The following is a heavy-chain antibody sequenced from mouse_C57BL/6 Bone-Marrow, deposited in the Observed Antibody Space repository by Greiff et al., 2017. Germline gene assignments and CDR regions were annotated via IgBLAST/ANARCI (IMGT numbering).Heavy chain of an antibody. V-gene: IGHV1-50*01. CDR3: ARDDYDDYFDY. CDR1: GYTFTSYW. J-gene: IGHJ2*01. Sequence: VQLQQPGAELVKLGASVKLSCKASGYTFTSYWMQWVKQRPGQGLEWIGEIDPSDSYTNYNQKFKGKATLTVDTSSSTAYMQLSSLTSEDSAVYYCARDDYDDYFDYWGQGTTLTVSS. CDR2: IDPSDSYT. D-gene: IGHD2-4*01.